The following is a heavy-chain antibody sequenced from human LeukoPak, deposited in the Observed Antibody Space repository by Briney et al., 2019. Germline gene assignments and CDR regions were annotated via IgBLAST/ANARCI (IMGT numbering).Heavy chain of an antibody. D-gene: IGHD6-6*01. J-gene: IGHJ3*02. Sequence: GGSLRLSCAASGFTFSSYGMNWVRQAPGKELEWVLYISSSSSIIYYEDSVKGRFTISRDNAKNSLSLQMNSLRAEDTAVYYCARGSMAARRGPLDIWGQGTMVTVSS. V-gene: IGHV3-48*03. CDR2: ISSSSSII. CDR3: ARGSMAARRGPLDI. CDR1: GFTFSSYG.